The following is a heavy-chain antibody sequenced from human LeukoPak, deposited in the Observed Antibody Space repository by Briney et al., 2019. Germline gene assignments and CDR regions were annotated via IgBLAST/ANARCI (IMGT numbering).Heavy chain of an antibody. CDR2: INHSGST. J-gene: IGHJ4*02. D-gene: IGHD3-10*01. Sequence: SETLSLTCAVYGGSFSGYYWSWIRQPPGKGLEWIGEINHSGSTNYNPSLKSRVTISVDTSKNQFSLKLSSVTAADTAVYYCARRAYGSGSFNRYYFDYWGQGTLVAVSS. V-gene: IGHV4-34*01. CDR3: ARRAYGSGSFNRYYFDY. CDR1: GGSFSGYY.